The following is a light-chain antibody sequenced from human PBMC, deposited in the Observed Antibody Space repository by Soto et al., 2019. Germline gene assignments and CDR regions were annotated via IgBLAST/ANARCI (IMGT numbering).Light chain of an antibody. CDR3: HQYNNWPWT. CDR2: AAS. CDR1: QRVSSH. Sequence: EKVMTQSPVTLSVSPGDTATLSCRASQRVSSHLAWYQQKPGQAPRLLIYAASTRATGIPVRFSGSGSETEFTLTIRGLQSEDSALYFCHQYNNWPWTFGQGTKVDIK. V-gene: IGKV3-15*01. J-gene: IGKJ1*01.